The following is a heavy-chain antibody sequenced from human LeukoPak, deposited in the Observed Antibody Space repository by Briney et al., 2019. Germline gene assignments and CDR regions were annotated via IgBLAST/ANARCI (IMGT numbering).Heavy chain of an antibody. CDR1: GFTFSSYA. Sequence: GGSLRLSCAASGFTFSSYAMSWVRQAPGKGLEWVSSISDNGGSTYSADSVKGRFTISRDNSKNTLYLQMNSLRAEDTAVYYCAREFGLITSHWGQGTLVSVSS. J-gene: IGHJ1*01. V-gene: IGHV3-23*01. CDR3: AREFGLITSH. D-gene: IGHD3/OR15-3a*01. CDR2: ISDNGGST.